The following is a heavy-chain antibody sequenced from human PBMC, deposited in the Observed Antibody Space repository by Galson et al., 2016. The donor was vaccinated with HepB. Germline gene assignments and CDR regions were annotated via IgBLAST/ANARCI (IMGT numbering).Heavy chain of an antibody. CDR3: ARDRYNWNYHYYYYGMDV. D-gene: IGHD1-7*01. CDR2: ISFDGSNK. CDR1: GFTFSSYA. J-gene: IGHJ6*02. Sequence: SLRLSCAASGFTFSSYAMHWVRQAPGKGLEWVAVISFDGSNKYYAGSVKGRFTISRDNSKNTLYLQMNNLRAEDTAVYYCARDRYNWNYHYYYYGMDVWGQGTTVTVSS. V-gene: IGHV3-30*04.